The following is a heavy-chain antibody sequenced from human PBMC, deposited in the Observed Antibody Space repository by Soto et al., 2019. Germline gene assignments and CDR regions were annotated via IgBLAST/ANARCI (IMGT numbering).Heavy chain of an antibody. CDR1: GDMFRNSA. Sequence: QVQLVQSGAEVKRPGSSVKVSCKASGDMFRNSAFTWVRQAPGQGLAWMGVIIPLFRKTDVAQKFQGRVNLTVDESISSLYMEVSSLTSEDTAVYYCARARLSNGDPNIYFFYGLDVWGQGTTITVSS. D-gene: IGHD3-10*01. CDR3: ARARLSNGDPNIYFFYGLDV. J-gene: IGHJ6*02. V-gene: IGHV1-69*01. CDR2: IIPLFRKT.